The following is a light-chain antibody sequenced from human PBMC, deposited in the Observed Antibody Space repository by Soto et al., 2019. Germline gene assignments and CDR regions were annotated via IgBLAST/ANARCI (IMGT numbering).Light chain of an antibody. CDR3: QQYGSSPRT. CDR2: GGS. V-gene: IGKV3-20*01. Sequence: EIVLTQSPGTLSLSPGERATLSCRASQSVSSNYLAWYQQKPGQAPRLLIYGGSSRATGTPDRFSGSGSGTDFTLTISRLEPEDFAVYYCQQYGSSPRTFGQGTKVEIK. J-gene: IGKJ1*01. CDR1: QSVSSNY.